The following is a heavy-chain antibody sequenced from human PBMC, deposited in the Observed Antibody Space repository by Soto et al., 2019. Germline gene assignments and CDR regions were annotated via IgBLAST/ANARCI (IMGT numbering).Heavy chain of an antibody. CDR3: AKGPLWFGELLPSQYFDY. V-gene: IGHV3-23*01. J-gene: IGHJ4*02. CDR1: GFTFSSYA. D-gene: IGHD3-10*01. CDR2: ISGSGGST. Sequence: GGSLRLSCAASGFTFSSYAMSWVRQAPGKGLEWVSAISGSGGSTYYADSVKGRFTISRDNSKNTLYLQMNSLRAEDTAVYYCAKGPLWFGELLPSQYFDYWGQGTLVTVS.